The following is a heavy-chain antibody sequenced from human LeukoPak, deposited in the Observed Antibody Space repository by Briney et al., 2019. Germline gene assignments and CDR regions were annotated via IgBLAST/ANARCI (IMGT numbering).Heavy chain of an antibody. D-gene: IGHD3-3*01. J-gene: IGHJ6*03. V-gene: IGHV1-69*05. CDR2: IIPIFGTA. Sequence: ASVKVSWKASGGTFSRYAISWVRQAPGQGLEGMGRIIPIFGTANYAQKFQGRVTTTTDESTSTAYMELSSLRSEDTAVYYCARVYYDFWSGAHYYYMDVWGKGTTVTVSS. CDR3: ARVYYDFWSGAHYYYMDV. CDR1: GGTFSRYA.